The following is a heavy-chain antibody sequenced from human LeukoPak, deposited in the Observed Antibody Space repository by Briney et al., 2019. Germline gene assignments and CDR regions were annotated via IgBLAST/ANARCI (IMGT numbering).Heavy chain of an antibody. CDR1: GFTFSSYS. CDR3: AKSWGVEYSSGFYIGVDY. CDR2: ISSSSSYI. J-gene: IGHJ4*02. D-gene: IGHD3-22*01. Sequence: GGSLRLSCAASGFTFSSYSMNWVRQAPGKGLEWVSSISSSSSYIYYADSVKGRFTISRDNAKNSLYLQMNSLRAEDTAVFYSAKSWGVEYSSGFYIGVDYWGQGTLVTVSS. V-gene: IGHV3-21*01.